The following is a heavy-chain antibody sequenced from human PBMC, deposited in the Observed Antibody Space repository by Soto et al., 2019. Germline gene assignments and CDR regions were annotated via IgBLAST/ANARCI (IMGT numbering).Heavy chain of an antibody. J-gene: IGHJ5*02. CDR3: ARGPGEQPLIPQFDP. CDR1: GFTFSSYD. V-gene: IGHV3-13*01. CDR2: IGTAGDT. D-gene: IGHD6-13*01. Sequence: GGSLRLSCAASGFTFSSYDMHWVRQATGKGLEWVSAIGTAGDTYYPGSVKGRFTISRENAKNSLYLQMNSLRAEDTAVYYCARGPGEQPLIPQFDPWGQGTLVTVSS.